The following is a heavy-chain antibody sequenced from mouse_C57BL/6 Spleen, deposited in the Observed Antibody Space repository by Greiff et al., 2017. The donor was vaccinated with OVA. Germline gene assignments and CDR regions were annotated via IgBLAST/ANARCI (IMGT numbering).Heavy chain of an antibody. CDR3: ARRFITTVVAPMDY. D-gene: IGHD1-1*01. CDR2: IYPGDGDT. V-gene: IGHV1-80*01. J-gene: IGHJ4*01. CDR1: GYAFSSYW. Sequence: QVQLQQSGAELVKPGASVKISCKASGYAFSSYWMNWVKQRPGKGLEWIGQIYPGDGDTNYNGKFKGKATLTADKSSSTAYMQLSSLTSEDSAVYFCARRFITTVVAPMDYWGQGTSVTVSS.